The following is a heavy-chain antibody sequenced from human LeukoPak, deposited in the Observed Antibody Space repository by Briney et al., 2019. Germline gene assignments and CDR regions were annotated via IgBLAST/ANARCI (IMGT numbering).Heavy chain of an antibody. CDR1: GFSFSMYS. CDR2: ISGSGDTT. V-gene: IGHV3-23*01. CDR3: AKGDQWLSDIFDG. J-gene: IGHJ4*02. D-gene: IGHD5-12*01. Sequence: PGGSLRLSCAASGFSFSMYSMSWIRQAPGKGLEWVSSISGSGDTTYYADSVKGRFSVSRDNSKNTHFLQMSRLRAEDTAVYYCAKGDQWLSDIFDGWGQGTLVTVSS.